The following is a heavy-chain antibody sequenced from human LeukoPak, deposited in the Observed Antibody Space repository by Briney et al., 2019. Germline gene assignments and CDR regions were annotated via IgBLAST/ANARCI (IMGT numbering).Heavy chain of an antibody. CDR3: ARGYYGSGSYLD. J-gene: IGHJ4*02. Sequence: SETLSLTCAVYGGSFSGYYWSWIRQPPGKGLEWIGEINHSGSTNYSPSLKSRVTISVDTSKNQFSLKLSPVTAADTAVYYCARGYYGSGSYLDWGQGTLVTVSS. V-gene: IGHV4-34*01. D-gene: IGHD3-10*01. CDR2: INHSGST. CDR1: GGSFSGYY.